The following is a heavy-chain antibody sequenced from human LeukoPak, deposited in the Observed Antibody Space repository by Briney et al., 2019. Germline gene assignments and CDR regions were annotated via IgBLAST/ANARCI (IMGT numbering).Heavy chain of an antibody. CDR3: ARGGRAFFHYYDNSVYDY. Sequence: PSETLSLTCTVSGYSISSGYYWGWIRQPPGKGLEWIGSIYHSGSTYYNPSLKSRVTISVDTSKNQFSLKLSSVTAADTAVYYCARGGRAFFHYYDNSVYDYWGRGTLVTVSS. J-gene: IGHJ4*02. CDR1: GYSISSGYY. V-gene: IGHV4-38-2*02. D-gene: IGHD3-22*01. CDR2: IYHSGST.